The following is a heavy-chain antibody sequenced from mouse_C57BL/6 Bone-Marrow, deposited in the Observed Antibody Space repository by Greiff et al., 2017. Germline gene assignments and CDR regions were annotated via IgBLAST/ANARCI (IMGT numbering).Heavy chain of an antibody. V-gene: IGHV1-61*01. Sequence: QVQLQQPGAELVRPGSSVKLSCKASGYTFTSYWMDWVKQRPGQGLEWIGNIYPSDSETHYNQKFQDKATLTVDKSSSTAYMQLSSLTSEDSAVYYCARSVYYGSRWYFDVWGTGTTGTVSS. J-gene: IGHJ1*03. CDR3: ARSVYYGSRWYFDV. D-gene: IGHD1-1*01. CDR1: GYTFTSYW. CDR2: IYPSDSET.